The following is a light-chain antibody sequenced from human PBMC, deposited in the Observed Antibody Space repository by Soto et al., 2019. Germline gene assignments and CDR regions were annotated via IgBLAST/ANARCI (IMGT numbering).Light chain of an antibody. CDR1: QSISSW. CDR2: DAS. CDR3: RQYNSYSIT. Sequence: DIQMTQSPSTLSASVGDRFTMTCRASQSISSWLAWYQQKPGKAPKLLIYDASSLESGVPSRFSGSGSGTEFTLTISSLQPDDFATYYCRQYNSYSITFGQGTRLEIK. V-gene: IGKV1-5*01. J-gene: IGKJ5*01.